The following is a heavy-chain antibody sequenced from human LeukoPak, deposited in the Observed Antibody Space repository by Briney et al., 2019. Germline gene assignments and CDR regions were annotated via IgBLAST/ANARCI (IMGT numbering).Heavy chain of an antibody. CDR2: INPNSGGT. J-gene: IGHJ4*02. Sequence: ASVKVSCKASGYTFTGYYMHWVRQAPGQGLEWMGRINPNSGGTNYAQKFQGRVTMTRDTSINTAYMELSRLRSDDTAVYYCARLVVVAATRDYWGQGTLVTVSS. CDR3: ARLVVVAATRDY. D-gene: IGHD2-15*01. V-gene: IGHV1-2*06. CDR1: GYTFTGYY.